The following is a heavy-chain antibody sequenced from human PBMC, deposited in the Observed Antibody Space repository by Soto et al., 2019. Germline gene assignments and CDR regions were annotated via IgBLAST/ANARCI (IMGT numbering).Heavy chain of an antibody. J-gene: IGHJ4*02. CDR3: ARDRAGIAVAGTQDY. V-gene: IGHV1-18*01. Sequence: GASVKVSCKASGYTFTSYGISWVRQAPRQGLEWMGWISAYNGNTNYAQKLQGRVTMTTDTSTSTAYMELRSLRSDDTAVYYCARDRAGIAVAGTQDYWGQGTLVTVSS. D-gene: IGHD6-19*01. CDR1: GYTFTSYG. CDR2: ISAYNGNT.